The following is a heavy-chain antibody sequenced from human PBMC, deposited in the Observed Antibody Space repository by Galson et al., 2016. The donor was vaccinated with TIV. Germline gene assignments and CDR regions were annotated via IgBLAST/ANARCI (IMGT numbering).Heavy chain of an antibody. CDR3: ARDGLYCSGGSCYTDWYFDL. CDR1: GYTFTSYN. J-gene: IGHJ2*01. V-gene: IGHV1-46*01. D-gene: IGHD2-15*01. Sequence: SVKVSCKASGYTFTSYNMHWVRQAPGQGPEWMGIINPSGGNTEYAQKFQGRVTMTRDTSTSTVYMELNSLRSKDTAVYYCARDGLYCSGGSCYTDWYFDLWGRGTLVTVSS. CDR2: INPSGGNT.